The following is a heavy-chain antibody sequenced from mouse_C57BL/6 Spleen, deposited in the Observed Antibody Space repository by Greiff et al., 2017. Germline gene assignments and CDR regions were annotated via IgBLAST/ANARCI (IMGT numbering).Heavy chain of an antibody. CDR1: GFTFSSYA. V-gene: IGHV5-4*01. D-gene: IGHD1-1*01. J-gene: IGHJ2*01. CDR3: ARAITTVAYFDY. Sequence: EVHLVESGGGLVKPGGSLKLSCAASGFTFSSYAMSWVRQTPEKRLEWVATISDGGSYTYYPDNVKGRFTISRDNAKNNLYLQMSHLKSEDTAMYYCARAITTVAYFDYWGQGTTLTVSS. CDR2: ISDGGSYT.